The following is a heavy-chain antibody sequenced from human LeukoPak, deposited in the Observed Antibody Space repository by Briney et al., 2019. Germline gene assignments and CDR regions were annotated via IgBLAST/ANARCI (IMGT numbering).Heavy chain of an antibody. CDR1: GYTFTSYD. J-gene: IGHJ4*02. CDR3: ARGLGIAAPGTVRLDY. V-gene: IGHV1-8*01. D-gene: IGHD6-13*01. Sequence: ASVKVSCKASGYTFTSYDTNWVRQATGQGLEWMGWMNPNSGNTGYAQKFQGRVTMTRNTSISTAYMDLGSLRSEDTAVYYCARGLGIAAPGTVRLDYWGQGNLVTVSS. CDR2: MNPNSGNT.